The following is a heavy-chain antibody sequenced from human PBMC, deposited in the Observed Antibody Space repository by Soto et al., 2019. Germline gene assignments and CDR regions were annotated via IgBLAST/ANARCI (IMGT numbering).Heavy chain of an antibody. CDR2: IYYSGST. CDR3: ARDVLVPAAMLGYYYYYGMDV. CDR1: GGSVSSGSYY. V-gene: IGHV4-61*01. Sequence: QVQLQESGPGLVKPSETLSLTCTVSGGSVSSGSYYWSWIRQPPGKGLEWIGYIYYSGSTNFNPSLKSRVTISVDTSKTQFSLKLSSVTAADTAVYYCARDVLVPAAMLGYYYYYGMDVWGQGTTVTVSS. D-gene: IGHD2-2*01. J-gene: IGHJ6*02.